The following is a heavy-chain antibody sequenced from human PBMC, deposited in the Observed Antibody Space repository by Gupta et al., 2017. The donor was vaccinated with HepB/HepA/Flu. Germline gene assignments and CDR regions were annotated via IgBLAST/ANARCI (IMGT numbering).Heavy chain of an antibody. CDR2: ISGSGGST. Sequence: VQLLESGGCLVQPGGSLGLSCAASGFAFGSDAIGWFRQAPGKGLEWVSAISGSGGSTYYADSVKGRFTISRDNSKNTLYLQMNSLRAEDTAVYYCAKLDIVVVPAALDYWGQGTLVTVSS. J-gene: IGHJ4*02. V-gene: IGHV3-23*01. CDR3: AKLDIVVVPAALDY. D-gene: IGHD2-2*03. CDR1: GFAFGSDA.